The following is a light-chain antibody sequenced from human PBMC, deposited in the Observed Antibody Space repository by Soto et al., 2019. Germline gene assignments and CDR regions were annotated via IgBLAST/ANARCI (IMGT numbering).Light chain of an antibody. J-gene: IGKJ1*01. CDR2: AAS. V-gene: IGKV1-39*01. Sequence: HMTQSPASLSASVLDRFTITFRASQSISTYVSLYQQKPGKGPKLLIFAASSLQSEVPSRFSGSRSGTDFTLTISGLQPEDFATYYCQQSYSTTWTFGQGTKA. CDR1: QSISTY. CDR3: QQSYSTTWT.